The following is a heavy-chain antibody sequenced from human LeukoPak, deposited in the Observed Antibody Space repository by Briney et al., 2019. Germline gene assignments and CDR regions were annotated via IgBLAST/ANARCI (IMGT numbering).Heavy chain of an antibody. Sequence: GGSLRLSCAASGFTFSNYPMNWVRQAPGKGLEWVPLITGSGRTTHYADSVKGRFTISRDNSKNTLYLQMKSLRAEDTAVYYCARTDETAPAEDFQHWGQGTLVTVSS. V-gene: IGHV3-23*01. CDR3: ARTDETAPAEDFQH. J-gene: IGHJ1*01. D-gene: IGHD2-21*02. CDR2: ITGSGRTT. CDR1: GFTFSNYP.